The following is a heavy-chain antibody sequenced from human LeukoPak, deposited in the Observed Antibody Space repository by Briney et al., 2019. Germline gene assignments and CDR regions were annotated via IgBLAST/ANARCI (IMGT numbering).Heavy chain of an antibody. CDR2: IIPILGIA. CDR3: AREPETYYYDGSGYYGWFDP. V-gene: IGHV1-69*04. J-gene: IGHJ5*02. Sequence: SVKLSCTASGGTFSSYAISWVRQAPGQGLEWMGRIIPILGIANYAQKFQGRVTITAEKSTSTAYIELRSLRSEDTAVYYRAREPETYYYDGSGYYGWFDPWGQGTLVTVSS. CDR1: GGTFSSYA. D-gene: IGHD3-22*01.